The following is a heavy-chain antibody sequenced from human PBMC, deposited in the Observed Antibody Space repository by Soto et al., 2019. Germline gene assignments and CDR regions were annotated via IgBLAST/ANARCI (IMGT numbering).Heavy chain of an antibody. CDR1: GGSFSGYY. Sequence: QVQLQQWGAGLLKPSETLSLTCAVYGGSFSGYYWSWIRQPPGKGLEWIGEINHSGSTNYNPSLKXXVXIXEDTSKNQFSLKLSSVTAADTAVYYCARGLGDAFDIWGQGTMVTVSS. V-gene: IGHV4-34*01. CDR2: INHSGST. CDR3: ARGLGDAFDI. J-gene: IGHJ3*02.